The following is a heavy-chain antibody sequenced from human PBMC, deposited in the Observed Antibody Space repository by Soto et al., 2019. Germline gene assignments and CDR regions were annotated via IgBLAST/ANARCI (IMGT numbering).Heavy chain of an antibody. D-gene: IGHD2-2*01. CDR1: GCSISIYY. Sequence: SETLSLTCTVSGCSISIYYWSWIRQPPGKGLEWIGYIYYSGSTNYNPSLKSRVTISVDTSKNQFSLKLSSVTAADTAVYYCARQGDCSSTSCYLGDAFDIWGQGTMVTVSS. CDR2: IYYSGST. V-gene: IGHV4-59*08. J-gene: IGHJ3*02. CDR3: ARQGDCSSTSCYLGDAFDI.